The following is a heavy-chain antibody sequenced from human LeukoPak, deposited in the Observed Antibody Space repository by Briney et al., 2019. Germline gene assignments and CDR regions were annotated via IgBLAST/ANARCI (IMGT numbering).Heavy chain of an antibody. J-gene: IGHJ4*02. Sequence: GGSLRLSCAASGFTFSSYAMSWVRQAPGKGLEWVSAISGSGGSTYYADSVKGRFTISRDNSKNTLYLQMNSLRAEDTAVYYCAKDPPSIAVAGTSYFDCWGQGTLVTVSS. CDR3: AKDPPSIAVAGTSYFDC. D-gene: IGHD6-19*01. CDR2: ISGSGGST. V-gene: IGHV3-23*01. CDR1: GFTFSSYA.